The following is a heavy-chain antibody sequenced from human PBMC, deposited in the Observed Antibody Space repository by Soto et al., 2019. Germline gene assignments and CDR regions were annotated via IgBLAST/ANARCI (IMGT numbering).Heavy chain of an antibody. CDR3: VKDWVSGSSPY. V-gene: IGHV3-23*01. Sequence: LRLSCTASGFTFSSHAISWVRQAPGKQLEWVSAISGSAGLTFYADSVKGRFTISRDNSKNTLYLQMNSLRAEDTAVYYCVKDWVSGSSPYWGQGTLVTVSS. D-gene: IGHD2-15*01. CDR1: GFTFSSHA. J-gene: IGHJ4*02. CDR2: ISGSAGLT.